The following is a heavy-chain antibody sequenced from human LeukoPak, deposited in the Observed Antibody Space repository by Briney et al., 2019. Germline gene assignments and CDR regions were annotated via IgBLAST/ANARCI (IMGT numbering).Heavy chain of an antibody. D-gene: IGHD2-15*01. Sequence: PSGTLSLTCTVSGGSISSSSYYWGWIRQPPGKGLEWIGSIYYSGSTYYNPSLKSRVTISVDTSKNQFSLKLSSVTAADTAVYYCARRGPPFTATLRFDYWGQGTLVTVSS. CDR3: ARRGPPFTATLRFDY. V-gene: IGHV4-39*01. CDR2: IYYSGST. J-gene: IGHJ4*02. CDR1: GGSISSSSYY.